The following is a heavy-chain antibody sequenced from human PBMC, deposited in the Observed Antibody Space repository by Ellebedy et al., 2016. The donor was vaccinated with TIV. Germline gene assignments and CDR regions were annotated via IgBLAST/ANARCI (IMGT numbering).Heavy chain of an antibody. CDR3: AKGVYSYGLYYFDY. D-gene: IGHD5-18*01. CDR1: GFTFSSYG. Sequence: PGGSLRLSCAASGFTFSSYGMHWVRQAPGKGLEWVAVISYDGSNKYYADSVKGRFTISRDNSKNTLYLQMNILRAEDTAVYYCAKGVYSYGLYYFDYWGQGTLVTVSS. V-gene: IGHV3-30*18. J-gene: IGHJ4*02. CDR2: ISYDGSNK.